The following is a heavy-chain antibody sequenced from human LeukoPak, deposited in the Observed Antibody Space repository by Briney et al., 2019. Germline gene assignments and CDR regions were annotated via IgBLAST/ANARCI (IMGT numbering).Heavy chain of an antibody. Sequence: ASVKVSCKASGYTFTSYYMHWVRQAPGQGLEWMGIINPSGGSTSYAQKFQGRVTMTRDMSTSTVYMELSSLRSEDTAVYYCARAMVYSDSSDAFDIWGQGTMVTVSS. CDR2: INPSGGST. V-gene: IGHV1-46*01. J-gene: IGHJ3*02. D-gene: IGHD2-8*01. CDR3: ARAMVYSDSSDAFDI. CDR1: GYTFTSYY.